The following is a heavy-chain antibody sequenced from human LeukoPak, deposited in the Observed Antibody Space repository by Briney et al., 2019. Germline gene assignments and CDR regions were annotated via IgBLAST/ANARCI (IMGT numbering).Heavy chain of an antibody. CDR3: ARARRDWSDAFDI. D-gene: IGHD2-21*01. V-gene: IGHV4-59*01. J-gene: IGHJ3*02. CDR2: IYYSGST. Sequence: SETLSLTCTVSGGSISSYYWSWIRQPPGKGLEWIGYIYYSGSTNYNPSLKSRVTISVDTSKNQFSLKLSSVTAADTAVYYCARARRDWSDAFDIWGQGTMVTVSS. CDR1: GGSISSYY.